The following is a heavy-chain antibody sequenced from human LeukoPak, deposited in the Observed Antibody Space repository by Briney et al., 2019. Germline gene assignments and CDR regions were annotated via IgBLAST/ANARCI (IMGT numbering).Heavy chain of an antibody. J-gene: IGHJ4*02. CDR3: TTGPSYGYEW. Sequence: PGGSLRLSGAASGMTFSNHWMHWVRQVPGKGLVWVSLIKTDGRTTIYADSVKGRFTISRDNGKSTLYLQMNSLRAEDTAIYYCTTGPSYGYEWWGQGTVVTVSS. CDR2: IKTDGRTT. D-gene: IGHD3-16*01. V-gene: IGHV3-74*01. CDR1: GMTFSNHW.